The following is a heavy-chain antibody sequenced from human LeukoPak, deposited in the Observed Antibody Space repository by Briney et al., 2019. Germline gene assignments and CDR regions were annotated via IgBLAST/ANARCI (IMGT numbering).Heavy chain of an antibody. J-gene: IGHJ4*02. CDR3: AKTGGWYFDY. CDR1: GFTFSGYD. V-gene: IGHV3-23*01. Sequence: GGSLRLSCAASGFTFSGYDMRWVREAPGKGLEWVSGICGSGGSTYYADSVKGRFTISRDNSKNTLYLQMNNLRAEDTAVYYCAKTGGWYFDYWGQGTLVTVSS. D-gene: IGHD6-19*01. CDR2: ICGSGGST.